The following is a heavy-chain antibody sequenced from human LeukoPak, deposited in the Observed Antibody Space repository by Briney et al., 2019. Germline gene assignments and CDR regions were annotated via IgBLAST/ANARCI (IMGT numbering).Heavy chain of an antibody. Sequence: GGSLRLSCAASGFTFSTSVMHWVRQAPGKGLEWVAFIRYDGSNKYYADSVKGRFTISRDNSKNTLYLQMNSLRAEDTAVYYCAKDPLGGDSSGFQDYWGQGTLVTVSS. CDR1: GFTFSTSV. D-gene: IGHD3-22*01. V-gene: IGHV3-30*02. J-gene: IGHJ4*02. CDR3: AKDPLGGDSSGFQDY. CDR2: IRYDGSNK.